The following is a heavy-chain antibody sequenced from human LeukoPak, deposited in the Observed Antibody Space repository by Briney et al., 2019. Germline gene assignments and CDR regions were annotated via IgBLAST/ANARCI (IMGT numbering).Heavy chain of an antibody. CDR1: GGSISSSSYY. J-gene: IGHJ5*02. D-gene: IGHD5-18*01. Sequence: SETLSLTCTVSGGSISSSSYYWGWIRQPPGKGLEWIGSIYYSGSTYYNPSLKSRVTISVDTSKNQFSLKLSSVTAADTAVYYCARKVQLWPNTWFDPWGQGTLVTVSS. CDR2: IYYSGST. CDR3: ARKVQLWPNTWFDP. V-gene: IGHV4-39*01.